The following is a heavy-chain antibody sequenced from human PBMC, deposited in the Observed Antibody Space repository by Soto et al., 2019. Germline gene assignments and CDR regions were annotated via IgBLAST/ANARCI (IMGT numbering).Heavy chain of an antibody. CDR2: IYPGDSDT. D-gene: IGHD3-10*01. Sequence: GESLKISCKGSGYSFTSYWIGWVRQMPGKGLEWMGIIYPGDSDTRYSPSFQGQVTISADKSISTAYLQWSSLKASDTAMYYCARRVAVRGGVGGYYYYYYGMDVWGQGTTVTVSS. CDR1: GYSFTSYW. CDR3: ARRVAVRGGVGGYYYYYYGMDV. J-gene: IGHJ6*02. V-gene: IGHV5-51*01.